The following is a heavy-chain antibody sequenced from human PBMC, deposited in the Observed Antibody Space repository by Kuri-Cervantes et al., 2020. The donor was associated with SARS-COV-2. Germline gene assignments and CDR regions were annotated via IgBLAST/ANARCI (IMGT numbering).Heavy chain of an antibody. D-gene: IGHD6-13*01. CDR2: INSDGSST. J-gene: IGHJ4*02. CDR1: GFTFSSYW. V-gene: IGHV3-74*01. CDR3: EKAPGIYSSSWYELDY. Sequence: GESLKISCAASGFTFSSYWMHWVRQAPGKGLVWVSRINSDGSSTSYADSVKGRFTISRDNAKNTLYLQMNSLRAEDTAVYYCEKAPGIYSSSWYELDYWGQGTLVTVSS.